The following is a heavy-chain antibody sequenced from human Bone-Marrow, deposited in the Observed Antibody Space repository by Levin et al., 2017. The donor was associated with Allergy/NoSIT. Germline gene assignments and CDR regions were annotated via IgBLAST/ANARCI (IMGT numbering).Heavy chain of an antibody. CDR1: GGTFSNYA. J-gene: IGHJ3*02. CDR3: ASPRSGVTTHIDAFDI. V-gene: IGHV1-69*01. D-gene: IGHD4-17*01. CDR2: IIPISNTR. Sequence: KRGESLKVSCKDSGGTFSNYAISWVRQAPGQGLEWMGGIIPISNTRSYAQKFQGRVTITADESTGTAYMELSSLRSEDTAVYYCASPRSGVTTHIDAFDIWGQGTMVTVSS.